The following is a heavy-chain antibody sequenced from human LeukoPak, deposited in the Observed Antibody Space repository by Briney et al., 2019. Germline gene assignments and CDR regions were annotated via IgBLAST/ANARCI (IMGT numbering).Heavy chain of an antibody. J-gene: IGHJ4*02. V-gene: IGHV3-23*01. CDR3: ARGKQYQLLYSALDY. D-gene: IGHD2-2*02. CDR1: GFTFSSYA. CDR2: ISGSGGST. Sequence: PGGSLRLSCAASGFTFSSYAMSWVRQAPGKGLEWVSAISGSGGSTYYADSVKGRFTISRDNSKNTLHLQMNSLRAEDTAVYYCARGKQYQLLYSALDYWGQGTLVTVSS.